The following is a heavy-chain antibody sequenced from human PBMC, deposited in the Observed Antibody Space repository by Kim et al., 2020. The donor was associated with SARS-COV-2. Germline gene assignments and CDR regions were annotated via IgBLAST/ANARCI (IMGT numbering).Heavy chain of an antibody. CDR2: ISYSGNP. J-gene: IGHJ4*02. CDR3: ARGQPLDY. D-gene: IGHD2-2*01. CDR1: GGSIRSGGKF. V-gene: IGHV4-31*03. Sequence: SETLSRTCSVSGGSIRSGGKFWTWIRQHPAKGLEWIGYISYSGNPHYSPSLRRRVSISLQTSESQFSLALTSVTAADTAVYYCARGQPLDYWGQGILVTV.